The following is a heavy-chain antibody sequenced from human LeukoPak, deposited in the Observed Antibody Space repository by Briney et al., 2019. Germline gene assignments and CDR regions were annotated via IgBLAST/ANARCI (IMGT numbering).Heavy chain of an antibody. CDR2: ISANNGNT. D-gene: IGHD3-16*02. CDR1: GGTFSSYA. V-gene: IGHV1-18*01. CDR3: ARDRRVDSSSWSDYYDYVWGSYRDYYFDY. Sequence: ASVKVSCKASGGTFSSYAISWVRQAPGQGLEWMGWISANNGNTNYAQKLQGRVTMTTDTSTSTAYMELRSLRSDDTAVYYCARDRRVDSSSWSDYYDYVWGSYRDYYFDYWGQGTLVTVSS. J-gene: IGHJ4*02.